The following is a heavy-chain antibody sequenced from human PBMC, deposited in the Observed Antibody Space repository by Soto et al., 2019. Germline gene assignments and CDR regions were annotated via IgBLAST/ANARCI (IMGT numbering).Heavy chain of an antibody. Sequence: QVQLVQSGAEVKKPGASVKVSYKASGYTFTSYAIHWVRQAPGQSLEWMGWINTGSGNTKYSQKLQGRVTITGDTSASTAYMEVSSLRSGDTAVYYCARGGYSGYQWDYWGQGTLVTVSS. D-gene: IGHD5-12*01. CDR1: GYTFTSYA. V-gene: IGHV1-3*04. CDR2: INTGSGNT. CDR3: ARGGYSGYQWDY. J-gene: IGHJ4*02.